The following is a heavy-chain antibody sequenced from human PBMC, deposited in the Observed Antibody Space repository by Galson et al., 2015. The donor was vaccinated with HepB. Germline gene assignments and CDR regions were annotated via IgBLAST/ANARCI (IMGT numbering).Heavy chain of an antibody. CDR3: ARAPIVAALKNIDFDY. D-gene: IGHD2-21*01. CDR1: GFTFSSYA. J-gene: IGHJ4*02. CDR2: ISYDGSNK. Sequence: SLRLSCAASGFTFSSYAMHWVRQAPGKGLEWVAVISYDGSNKYYADSVKGRFTISRDNSKNTLYLQMNSLRAEDTAVYYCARAPIVAALKNIDFDYWGQGTLVTVSS. V-gene: IGHV3-30-3*01.